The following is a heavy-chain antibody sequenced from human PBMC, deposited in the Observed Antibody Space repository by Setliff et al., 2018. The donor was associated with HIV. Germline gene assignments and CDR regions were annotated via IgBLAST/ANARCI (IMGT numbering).Heavy chain of an antibody. CDR1: GYIFSTYG. V-gene: IGHV1-18*01. CDR2: ISSYNGNT. D-gene: IGHD3-9*01. J-gene: IGHJ4*02. CDR3: ARDLDILTGYYWGLDY. Sequence: ASVKVSCKASGYIFSTYGISWVRQAPGQGLGWMGWISSYNGNTNYAQKFQGRVTMTTDTSTSTVYMELRSLRSDDTAVYYCARDLDILTGYYWGLDYWGQGTLVTVSS.